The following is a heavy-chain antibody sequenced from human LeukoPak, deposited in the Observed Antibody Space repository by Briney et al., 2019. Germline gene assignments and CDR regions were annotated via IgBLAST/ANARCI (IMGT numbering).Heavy chain of an antibody. V-gene: IGHV4-34*01. J-gene: IGHJ4*02. CDR3: ARVSNGDYAY. D-gene: IGHD4-17*01. Sequence: PSETLSLTCAVYGGSFSGYYWSWIRQPPGKGLEWIGEINHSGSTNYNPSLKSRVTISVDTSKNQFSLKLSSMTVADTAVYYCARVSNGDYAYWGQGTLVTVSS. CDR1: GGSFSGYY. CDR2: INHSGST.